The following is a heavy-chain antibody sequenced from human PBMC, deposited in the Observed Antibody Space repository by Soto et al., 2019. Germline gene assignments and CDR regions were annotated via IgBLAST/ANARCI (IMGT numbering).Heavy chain of an antibody. CDR2: FSGSVGTTYYAGT. D-gene: IGHD6-19*01. CDR3: ENDGLAGTVWYLDL. V-gene: IGHV3-23*01. Sequence: EVQLLESGGGFVQPGGSLRLSCAASGFTFSSYAMSWVRQAPGKGLEWVSTFSGSVGTTYYAGTYYADSVNGLFTISSDNCKNMLYMQMNSLRAEDPAVYYCENDGLAGTVWYLDLWGRGTLVPVSS. CDR1: GFTFSSYA. J-gene: IGHJ2*01.